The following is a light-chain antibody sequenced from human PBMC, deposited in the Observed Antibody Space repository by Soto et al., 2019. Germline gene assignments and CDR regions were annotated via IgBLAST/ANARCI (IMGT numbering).Light chain of an antibody. CDR2: ANT. CDR3: QSYDSRLSGWV. V-gene: IGLV1-40*01. J-gene: IGLJ3*02. CDR1: SSNIGATYD. Sequence: CLPGSSSNIGATYDVFWYQQLPGRAPKLLIYANTNRPSGVPDRFSGSKSGTSASLAITGLQAEDEADYYCQSYDSRLSGWVFGGGTKLTVL.